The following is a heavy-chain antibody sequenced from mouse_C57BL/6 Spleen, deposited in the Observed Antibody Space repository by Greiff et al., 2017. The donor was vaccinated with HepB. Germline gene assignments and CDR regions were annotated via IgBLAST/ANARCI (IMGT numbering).Heavy chain of an antibody. V-gene: IGHV1-82*01. CDR3: ARALYDGYYDYAMDY. CDR1: GYAFSSSW. J-gene: IGHJ4*01. Sequence: VQLQQSGPELVKPGASVKISCKASGYAFSSSWMNWVKQRPGKGLEWIGRIYPGDGDTNYNGKFKGKATLTADKSSSTAYMQLSSLTSEDSAVYFCARALYDGYYDYAMDYWGQGTSVTVSS. D-gene: IGHD2-3*01. CDR2: IYPGDGDT.